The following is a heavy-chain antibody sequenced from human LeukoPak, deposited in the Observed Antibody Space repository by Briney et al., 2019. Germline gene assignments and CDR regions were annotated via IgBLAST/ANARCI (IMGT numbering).Heavy chain of an antibody. J-gene: IGHJ4*02. Sequence: PGGSLRLSCVASGFIFSTYAMHWVRQAPGKGLEWVAVISYDAYNKYYADSVKGRFTISRDNSKITLYLQMNSLRADDTAVYYCAKDLDRPFLSYLYYWGRGALVTVSS. CDR3: AKDLDRPFLSYLYY. CDR1: GFIFSTYA. D-gene: IGHD1-1*01. V-gene: IGHV3-30*18. CDR2: ISYDAYNK.